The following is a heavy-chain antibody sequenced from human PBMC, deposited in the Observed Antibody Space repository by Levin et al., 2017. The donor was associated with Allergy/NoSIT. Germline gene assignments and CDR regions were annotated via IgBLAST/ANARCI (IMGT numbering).Heavy chain of an antibody. D-gene: IGHD6-13*01. CDR1: GFTFSTYG. J-gene: IGHJ4*02. V-gene: IGHV3-30*03. Sequence: QTGGSLRLSCAASGFTFSTYGMHWVRQAPGKGLEWVAVISYDGSNKYYADSVKGRFTISRDNSKNTLYLQMNGLRAEDTAVYYCAYTSTSSWSGIDYWGQGTLVTVSS. CDR2: ISYDGSNK. CDR3: AYTSTSSWSGIDY.